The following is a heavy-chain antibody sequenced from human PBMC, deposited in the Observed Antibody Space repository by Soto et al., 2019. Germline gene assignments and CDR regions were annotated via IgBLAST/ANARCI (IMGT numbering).Heavy chain of an antibody. CDR2: ISGSGGST. J-gene: IGHJ6*02. CDR3: AKRGGYGPDYYYYGMDV. CDR1: GFTFSSYA. Sequence: GGSLRLSCAASGFTFSSYAMSWVRQAPGKGLEWVSAISGSGGSTYYADSVKGRFTISRDNSKNTLYLQMNSLRAEDTAVYYCAKRGGYGPDYYYYGMDVWGQGTTVTVSS. D-gene: IGHD5-18*01. V-gene: IGHV3-23*01.